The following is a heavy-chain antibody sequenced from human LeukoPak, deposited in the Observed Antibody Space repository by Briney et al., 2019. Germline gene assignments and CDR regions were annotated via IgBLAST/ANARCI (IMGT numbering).Heavy chain of an antibody. V-gene: IGHV3-23*01. J-gene: IGHJ3*02. CDR2: ISASGGIT. CDR1: GFTFNSLA. D-gene: IGHD4-23*01. CDR3: ARDNLTTVVTQDAFDI. Sequence: GSLRLSCAASGFTFNSLAMTWVRQAPGKGLEWVSGISASGGITYYTDSVRGRVTISRDNSENTLYLQMKSLRADDTAVYYCARDNLTTVVTQDAFDIWGQGTMVTVSS.